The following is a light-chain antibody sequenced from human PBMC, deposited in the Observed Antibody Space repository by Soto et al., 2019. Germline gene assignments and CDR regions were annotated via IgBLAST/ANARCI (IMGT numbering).Light chain of an antibody. V-gene: IGLV1-40*01. CDR2: GNT. CDR3: QSYYSSLSGWV. Sequence: QSVLTQPPSVSGAPGQRVTISCTGSSSNIGAGYDVHWYQQFPGTAPKLIIFGNTNRPSGVPDRFSGSKSGTSASLAITGLQAADEADYHSQSYYSSLSGWVFGGGTKLTVL. J-gene: IGLJ2*01. CDR1: SSNIGAGYD.